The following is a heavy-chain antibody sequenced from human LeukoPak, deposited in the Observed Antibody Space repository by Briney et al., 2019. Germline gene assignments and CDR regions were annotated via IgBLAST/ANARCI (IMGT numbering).Heavy chain of an antibody. CDR2: TDGTGGDS. CDR1: GFTFSDFA. CDR3: AKDRGMSSSWYGT. D-gene: IGHD6-13*01. J-gene: IGHJ5*02. Sequence: GGSLRLSCVASGFTFSDFAMSWVRQTPGKRLEWVASTDGTGGDSYYADAVKGRFTISRDDSRDTLYLQMNSLKAEDTAVYYCAKDRGMSSSWYGTWGQGTLVTVSS. V-gene: IGHV3-23*01.